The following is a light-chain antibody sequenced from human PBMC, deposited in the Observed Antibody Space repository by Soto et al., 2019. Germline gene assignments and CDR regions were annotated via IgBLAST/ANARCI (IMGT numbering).Light chain of an antibody. Sequence: DIQMTQSPSSLSASVGARLTFTCRASQGVAKDLAWYQQKPGKAPKRLIYAAFSLQSGVPSRFSGSGGGTEFTLTISSLQPEDFATYYCLQHNSYPLTFGGGTKVEIK. CDR1: QGVAKD. CDR2: AAF. CDR3: LQHNSYPLT. J-gene: IGKJ4*01. V-gene: IGKV1-17*01.